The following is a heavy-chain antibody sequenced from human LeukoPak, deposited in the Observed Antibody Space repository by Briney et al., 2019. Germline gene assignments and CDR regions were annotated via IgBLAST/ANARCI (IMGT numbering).Heavy chain of an antibody. D-gene: IGHD3-16*02. Sequence: SETLSLTCTVSGGSISSYYWSWIRQPPGKGLEWIGYIYYSGSTNYNPSLKSRVTISVDTSKNQFSLKLSSVTAADTAVYYCARALRDDYVWGSYRRPGHYFDYWGQGTLVTVSS. J-gene: IGHJ4*02. CDR3: ARALRDDYVWGSYRRPGHYFDY. CDR1: GGSISSYY. CDR2: IYYSGST. V-gene: IGHV4-59*01.